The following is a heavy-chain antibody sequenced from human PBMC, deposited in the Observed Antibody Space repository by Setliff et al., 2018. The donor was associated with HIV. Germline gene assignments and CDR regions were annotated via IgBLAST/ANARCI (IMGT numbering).Heavy chain of an antibody. V-gene: IGHV4-39*02. CDR1: GGSISSSFYY. Sequence: SETLSLTCTVSGGSISSSFYYWGWLRQPPGKGLEWIGSIYYSGNTYYNPSLKSRVTMSLDTSKNHFSLKLSSVTAADTAVYYWASSPRKTGTTSAWGQGTLVTVSS. J-gene: IGHJ5*02. CDR3: ASSPRKTGTTSA. D-gene: IGHD1-7*01. CDR2: IYYSGNT.